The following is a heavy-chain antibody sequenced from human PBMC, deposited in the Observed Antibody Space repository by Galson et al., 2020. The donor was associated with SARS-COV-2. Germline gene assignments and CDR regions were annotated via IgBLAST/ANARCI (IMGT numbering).Heavy chain of an antibody. CDR1: GFTFSDYY. J-gene: IGHJ6*02. V-gene: IGHV3-11*06. CDR3: ARDLVDYYYGMDV. CDR2: ISSSSSYT. D-gene: IGHD5-12*01. Sequence: GGSLRLSCAASGFTFSDYYMSWIRQAPGKGLEWVSYISSSSSYTNYADSVKGRFTISRDNAKNSLYLQMNSLRAEDTAVYYCARDLVDYYYGMDVWGQGTTVTVSS.